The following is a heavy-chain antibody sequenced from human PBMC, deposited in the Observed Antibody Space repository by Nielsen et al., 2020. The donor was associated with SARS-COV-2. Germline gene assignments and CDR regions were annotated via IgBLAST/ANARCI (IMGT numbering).Heavy chain of an antibody. V-gene: IGHV4-39*07. J-gene: IGHJ6*03. Sequence: SETLSLTCTVSGGSISSSSYYWSWIRQPPGKGLEWIGEINHSGSTNYNPSLKSRVTIPMDTSKNQFSLKLSSVTAADTAVYYCARASEWPNYYYYYMDVWGKGTTVTVSS. CDR1: GGSISSSSYY. CDR3: ARASEWPNYYYYYMDV. D-gene: IGHD3-3*01. CDR2: INHSGST.